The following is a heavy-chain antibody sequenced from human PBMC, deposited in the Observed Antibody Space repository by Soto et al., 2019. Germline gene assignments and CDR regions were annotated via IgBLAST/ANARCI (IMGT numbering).Heavy chain of an antibody. CDR3: AKELHTSHSSSNYGMDV. J-gene: IGHJ6*02. CDR1: GFTFSDYA. CDR2: VSHDGRNT. D-gene: IGHD6-6*01. Sequence: GGSLRLSCAASGFTFSDYAMHWVRQAPGKGLEWVAVVSHDGRNTHYADSVKGRFTISRDSSKNTVSLEMTSLRAEDTAVYYCAKELHTSHSSSNYGMDVWGQGTTATVSS. V-gene: IGHV3-30*18.